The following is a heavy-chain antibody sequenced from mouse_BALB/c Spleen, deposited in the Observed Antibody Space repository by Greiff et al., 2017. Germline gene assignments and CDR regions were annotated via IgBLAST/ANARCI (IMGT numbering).Heavy chain of an antibody. V-gene: IGHV5-6-5*01. CDR2: ISSGGST. Sequence: EVQLVESGGGLVKPGGSLKLSCAASGFTFSSYAMSWVRQTPEKRLEWVASISSGGSTYYPDSVKGRFTISRDNARNILYLQMSSLRSEDTAMYYCARGEENSLLRLREGYYAMDYWGQGTSVTVSS. J-gene: IGHJ4*01. D-gene: IGHD1-2*01. CDR3: ARGEENSLLRLREGYYAMDY. CDR1: GFTFSSYA.